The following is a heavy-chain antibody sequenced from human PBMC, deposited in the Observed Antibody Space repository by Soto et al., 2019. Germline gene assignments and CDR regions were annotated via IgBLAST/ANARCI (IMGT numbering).Heavy chain of an antibody. V-gene: IGHV3-23*01. CDR3: AKWHTYNYDSLAFSGFDC. J-gene: IGHJ4*02. Sequence: EVQVSESGGGLVQPGGSLSLSCTASGFTFSSSAMTWVRQAPGKGLEWVSAISGGDGSPSYADSVKGRFTISRDNSKNTLYLHMNSMRADGTAAYYCAKWHTYNYDSLAFSGFDCWGQGTQVTVSS. D-gene: IGHD3-16*01. CDR1: GFTFSSSA. CDR2: ISGGDGSP.